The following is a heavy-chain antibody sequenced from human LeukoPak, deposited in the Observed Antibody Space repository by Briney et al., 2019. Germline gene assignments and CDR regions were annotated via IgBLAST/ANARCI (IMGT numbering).Heavy chain of an antibody. D-gene: IGHD2-2*01. J-gene: IGHJ5*02. CDR1: GYSFTNYW. V-gene: IGHV5-51*01. CDR2: IYPGDSDT. CDR3: ARRSSFTSSSAGNWFDP. Sequence: GESLKISCKGSGYSFTNYWTARVRQMPGKGLEWMGIIYPGDSDTRYSPSFQGQVTISADKSISTAYLQWSSLKASDTGIYYCARRSSFTSSSAGNWFDPWGQGTLVTVSS.